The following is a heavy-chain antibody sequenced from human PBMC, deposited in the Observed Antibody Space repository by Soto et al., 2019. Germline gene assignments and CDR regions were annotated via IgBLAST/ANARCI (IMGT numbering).Heavy chain of an antibody. D-gene: IGHD3-10*01. Sequence: QVQLVESGGGVVQPGRSLRLSCAASGFAFSSYGMHWVRQAPGKGLEWVTVIWSGGSDKYYADSVKGRFTISRDNSKNTLYLQMNSLRAEDTAVYYCARVYGSGTYPIDYWGQGTLVTVS. J-gene: IGHJ4*02. CDR1: GFAFSSYG. V-gene: IGHV3-33*01. CDR2: IWSGGSDK. CDR3: ARVYGSGTYPIDY.